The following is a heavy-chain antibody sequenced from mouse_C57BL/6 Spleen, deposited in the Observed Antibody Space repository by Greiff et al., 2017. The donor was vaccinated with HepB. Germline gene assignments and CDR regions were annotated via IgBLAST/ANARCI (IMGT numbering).Heavy chain of an antibody. V-gene: IGHV7-3*01. CDR3: ARSPPWDY. J-gene: IGHJ4*01. CDR1: GFTFTDYY. Sequence: EVKLQESGGGLVQPGGSLSLSCAASGFTFTDYYMSWVRQPPGKALEWLGFIRNKANGYTTEYSASVKGRFTISRDNSQSILYLQMNALGAEDSATYYCARSPPWDYWGQGTSVTVSS. CDR2: IRNKANGYTT.